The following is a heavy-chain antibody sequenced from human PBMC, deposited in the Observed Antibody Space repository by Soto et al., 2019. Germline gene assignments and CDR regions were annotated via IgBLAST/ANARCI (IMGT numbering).Heavy chain of an antibody. D-gene: IGHD6-13*01. V-gene: IGHV4-39*01. CDR1: GGSISSSSYY. J-gene: IGHJ6*02. Sequence: PSETLSLTCTVSGGSISSSSYYWGWIRQPPGKGLEWIGSIYYSGSTYYNPSLKSRVTISVDTSKNQFSLKLSSVTAADTAAYYCARHVLGGRSSSWYVSYYYYYGMDVWGQGTTVTVSS. CDR2: IYYSGST. CDR3: ARHVLGGRSSSWYVSYYYYYGMDV.